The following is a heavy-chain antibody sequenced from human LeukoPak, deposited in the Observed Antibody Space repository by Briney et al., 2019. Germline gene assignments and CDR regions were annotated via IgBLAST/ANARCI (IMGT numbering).Heavy chain of an antibody. V-gene: IGHV4-59*01. J-gene: IGHJ3*02. CDR3: ARGPYYYGSGSSPTDAFDI. D-gene: IGHD3-10*01. Sequence: SETLSLTCTVSGVSISSYYWSWVRQPPGKGLEWIGYIYYSGSTNYNPSLKSRVTISVDTSKNQFSLKLSSVTAADTAVYYCARGPYYYGSGSSPTDAFDIWGQGTMVTVSS. CDR1: GVSISSYY. CDR2: IYYSGST.